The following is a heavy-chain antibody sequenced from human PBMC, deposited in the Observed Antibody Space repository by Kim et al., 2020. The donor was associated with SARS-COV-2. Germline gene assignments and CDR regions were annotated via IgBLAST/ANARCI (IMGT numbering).Heavy chain of an antibody. J-gene: IGHJ4*02. CDR2: ISNSGGNT. D-gene: IGHD2-2*02. Sequence: GGSLRLSCAASGFTFSGYAVSWVRQTPGKGLEWVSSISNSGGNTYYADSVKGRFTISRDNSKNTLSLQMNSLRAEDTALYYCAKGDCRSISCYTAEHWGRGTLVTVSS. CDR1: GFTFSGYA. CDR3: AKGDCRSISCYTAEH. V-gene: IGHV3-23*01.